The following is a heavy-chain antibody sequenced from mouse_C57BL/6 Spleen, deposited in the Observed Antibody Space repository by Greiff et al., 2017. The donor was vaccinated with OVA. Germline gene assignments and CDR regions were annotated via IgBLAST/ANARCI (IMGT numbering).Heavy chain of an antibody. D-gene: IGHD4-1*01. CDR3: ARIWDGPFDY. Sequence: QVQLQQSGPELVKPGASVKISCKASGYSFTSYYIHWVKQRPGQGLEWIGWIYPGSGNTNYNEKFKGKATLTADTSSSTAYMQLSSLTSEDSAVYYCARIWDGPFDYWGQGTTLTVSS. CDR1: GYSFTSYY. J-gene: IGHJ2*01. CDR2: IYPGSGNT. V-gene: IGHV1-66*01.